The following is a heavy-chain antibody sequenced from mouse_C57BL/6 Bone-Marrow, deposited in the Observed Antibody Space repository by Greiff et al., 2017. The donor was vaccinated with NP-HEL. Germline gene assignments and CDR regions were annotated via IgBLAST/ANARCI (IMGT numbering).Heavy chain of an antibody. V-gene: IGHV3-6*01. D-gene: IGHD2-4*01. J-gene: IGHJ3*01. CDR2: ISYDGSN. Sequence: EVQRVESGPGLVKPSQSLSLTCSVTGYSITSGYYWNWIRQFPGNKLEWMGYISYDGSNNYNPSLKNRISITRYTSKNQFFLKLNSGTTEDTATYYCARDRDYDYDPGGFAYWGQGTLVTVSA. CDR3: ARDRDYDYDPGGFAY. CDR1: GYSITSGYY.